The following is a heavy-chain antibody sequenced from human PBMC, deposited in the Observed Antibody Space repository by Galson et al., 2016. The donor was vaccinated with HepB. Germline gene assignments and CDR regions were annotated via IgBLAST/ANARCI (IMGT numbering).Heavy chain of an antibody. CDR3: ARRGRTPTLHWYFDL. Sequence: SETLSLTCTVPGGSINKYFWNWIRQPPGKGLEWIGYIYNSGSTNYNPSLKSRVTISADTSKNQFSLTLSSVTAADTAVYYCARRGRTPTLHWYFDLWGRGTLVTVSS. J-gene: IGHJ2*01. D-gene: IGHD1-26*01. V-gene: IGHV4-59*08. CDR1: GGSINKYF. CDR2: IYNSGST.